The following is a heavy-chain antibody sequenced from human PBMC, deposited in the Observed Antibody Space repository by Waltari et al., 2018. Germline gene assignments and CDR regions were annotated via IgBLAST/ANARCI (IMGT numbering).Heavy chain of an antibody. CDR1: GGSISSSSYY. CDR2: IYYSGST. CDR3: ARDNPYSSGPDY. V-gene: IGHV4-39*07. D-gene: IGHD6-19*01. J-gene: IGHJ4*02. Sequence: QLQLQESGPGLVKPSETLSLTCTVSGGSISSSSYYWGWIRQPPGKGLEWIGSIYYSGSTYYHPSLKRRVTISVDTSKNQFSLKLSSVTAADTAVYYCARDNPYSSGPDYWGQGTLVTVSS.